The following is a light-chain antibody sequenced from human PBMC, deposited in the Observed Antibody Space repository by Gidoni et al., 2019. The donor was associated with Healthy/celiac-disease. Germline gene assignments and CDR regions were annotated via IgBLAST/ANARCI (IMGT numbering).Light chain of an antibody. V-gene: IGKV1-39*01. Sequence: IQMTQSPSSLSASVGDRVTITCRASQSISSYLNLYQQKPGKAPKLLIYSASSLQSGVPSSFSGSGSVTDFTRTISILQPEDFATYYCQQSYSTPLTFGGGTKVEIK. CDR3: QQSYSTPLT. CDR2: SAS. CDR1: QSISSY. J-gene: IGKJ4*01.